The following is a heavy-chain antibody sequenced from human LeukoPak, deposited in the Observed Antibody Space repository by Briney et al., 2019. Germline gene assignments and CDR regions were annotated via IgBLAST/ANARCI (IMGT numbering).Heavy chain of an antibody. D-gene: IGHD6-6*01. J-gene: IGHJ5*01. CDR3: TRDPRHFDS. Sequence: GGSLRLSYAASGFTFSDSYMTWVRQAPGKGVEWVAYISGSGHDINYSDSVKGRFTISRDNAKNSLYLQMSSLRVEDTAVYYCTRDPRHFDSCGQGTLVTVSS. V-gene: IGHV3-11*04. CDR2: ISGSGHDI. CDR1: GFTFSDSY.